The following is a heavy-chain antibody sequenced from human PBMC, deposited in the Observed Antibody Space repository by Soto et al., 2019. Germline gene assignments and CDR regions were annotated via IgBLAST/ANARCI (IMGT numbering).Heavy chain of an antibody. CDR3: ARPSTTVTTRYFDR. CDR2: ISGSGGST. D-gene: IGHD4-17*01. CDR1: GFTFSSYA. Sequence: GGSLRLSCAASGFTFSSYAMSWVRQAPGKGLEWVAAISGSGGSTYYADSVKGRFTISRDNSKNTLYLQMNSLRAEDTAVYFCARPSTTVTTRYFDRWGRGTLVTVSS. V-gene: IGHV3-23*01. J-gene: IGHJ2*01.